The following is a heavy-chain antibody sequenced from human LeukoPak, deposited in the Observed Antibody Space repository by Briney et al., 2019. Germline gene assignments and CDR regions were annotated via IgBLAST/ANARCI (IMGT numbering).Heavy chain of an antibody. CDR2: IIPIFGTA. J-gene: IGHJ6*04. V-gene: IGHV1-69*06. CDR3: ARDAYGSGSYGGLYGMDV. CDR1: GGTFSSYA. Sequence: SVKVSCKASGGTFSSYAISWVRQAPGQGLEWMGGIIPIFGTANYAQKFQGRVTITADKSTSTAYMELSSLRSEDTAVYYCARDAYGSGSYGGLYGMDVWGKGTTVTVSS. D-gene: IGHD3-10*01.